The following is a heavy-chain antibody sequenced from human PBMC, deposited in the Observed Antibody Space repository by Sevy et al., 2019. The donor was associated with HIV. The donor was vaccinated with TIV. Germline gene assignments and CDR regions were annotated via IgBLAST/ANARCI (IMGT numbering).Heavy chain of an antibody. J-gene: IGHJ4*02. Sequence: SETLSLTCTVSGGSISSSSYYWGWIRQPPGKGLEWIGIIYYSGSTYYNPSLKSRVTISVDTSKNQFSLKLSSVTAADTAVYYCARSDYGDYPESYYFDYWGQGTLVTVSS. D-gene: IGHD4-17*01. CDR1: GGSISSSSYY. V-gene: IGHV4-39*01. CDR3: ARSDYGDYPESYYFDY. CDR2: IYYSGST.